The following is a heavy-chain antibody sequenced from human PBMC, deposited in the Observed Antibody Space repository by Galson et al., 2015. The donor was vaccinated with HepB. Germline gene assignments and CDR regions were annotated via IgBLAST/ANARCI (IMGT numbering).Heavy chain of an antibody. J-gene: IGHJ3*01. CDR1: EFTFRRST. D-gene: IGHD3-22*01. V-gene: IGHV1-58*01. CDR2: IVVDSGDT. CDR3: AADYDSRGFGAVDV. Sequence: SVKVSCKASEFTFRRSTVQWVRQARGQRLEWIGWIVVDSGDTDYGQKFQKRVTITRDMSTRTAYMELSSLTSEDTAVYYCAADYDSRGFGAVDVWGQGTVVTVSS.